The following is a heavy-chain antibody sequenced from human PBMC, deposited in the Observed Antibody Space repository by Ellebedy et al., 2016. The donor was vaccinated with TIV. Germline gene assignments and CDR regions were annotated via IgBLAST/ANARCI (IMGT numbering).Heavy chain of an antibody. CDR3: ARDAFSRNGYNSWFDP. D-gene: IGHD5-24*01. Sequence: MPSETLSLTCTVSGGSISSYYWSWIRQPPGKGLEWIGFIYHSGSTNYNPSLKSRVTISIDTSENQFSLKLSSVTAADTAVYYCARDAFSRNGYNSWFDPWGRGTLVTVSS. J-gene: IGHJ5*02. CDR2: IYHSGST. V-gene: IGHV4-59*01. CDR1: GGSISSYY.